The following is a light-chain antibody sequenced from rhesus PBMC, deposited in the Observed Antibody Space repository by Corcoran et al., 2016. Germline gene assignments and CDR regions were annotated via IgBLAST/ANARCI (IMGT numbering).Light chain of an antibody. CDR3: QHYNSAPLT. J-gene: IGKJ4*01. CDR1: QGISRW. CDR2: KAS. Sequence: DIQMTQSPSSLSASVGDRVIITCRASQGISRWLAWCQQIPGKAPKLLIYKASSLQTGVPSRFSGSGAVTDFTLTISSLQPVDFATYYCQHYNSAPLTFGGGTKVETK. V-gene: IGKV1-21*01.